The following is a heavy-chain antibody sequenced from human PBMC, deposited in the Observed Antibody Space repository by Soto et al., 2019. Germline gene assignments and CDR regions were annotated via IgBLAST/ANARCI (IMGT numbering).Heavy chain of an antibody. CDR2: MNPNSGNT. CDR1: GYTFTSYD. J-gene: IGHJ6*03. V-gene: IGHV1-8*01. Sequence: QVQLEQSGAEVKKPGASGKVSCKASGYTFTSYDINWVRQATGQGLEWMGWMNPNSGNTGYAQKFQGRVTMTRNTSISTAYMELSSLRSEDTAVYYCTRGANYYYYMDVCRKGTTVTVSS. CDR3: TRGANYYYYMDV.